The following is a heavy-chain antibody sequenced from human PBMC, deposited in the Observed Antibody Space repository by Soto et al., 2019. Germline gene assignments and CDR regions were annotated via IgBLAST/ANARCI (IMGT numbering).Heavy chain of an antibody. CDR2: IIPIFGTA. CDR1: AGTFTSYA. D-gene: IGHD6-13*01. V-gene: IGHV1-69*13. CDR3: ARESGGPKEQHLAHYYYYGMDV. J-gene: IGHJ6*02. Sequence: SLKVSCNPAAGTFTSYAISWVRQAPGQGLEWMGGIIPIFGTANYAQKFQGRVTITADESTSTAYMDLSSLRAEDTAVYYCARESGGPKEQHLAHYYYYGMDVWGQGTTV.